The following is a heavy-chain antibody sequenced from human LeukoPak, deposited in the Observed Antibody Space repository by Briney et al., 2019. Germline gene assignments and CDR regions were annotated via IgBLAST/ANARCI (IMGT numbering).Heavy chain of an antibody. CDR3: ATEDLRGRIYFDYMDV. CDR2: FDPENGEK. D-gene: IGHD3-10*01. J-gene: IGHJ6*03. V-gene: IGHV1-24*01. Sequence: ASVKVSCKVSGITLADLPIHWVRQAPGKGLEWVGSFDPENGEKLYAQTFQGRVTLTEDTSTDTAYMEVRSLTSEDTAVYYCATEDLRGRIYFDYMDVWGRGTTVTVSS. CDR1: GITLADLP.